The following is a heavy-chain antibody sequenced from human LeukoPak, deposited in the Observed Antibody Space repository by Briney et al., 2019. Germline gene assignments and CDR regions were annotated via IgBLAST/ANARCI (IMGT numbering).Heavy chain of an antibody. D-gene: IGHD3-3*01. Sequence: GASVKVSCKASGYTFTSYYMHWVRQAPGQGLERMGIINPSGGSTSYAQKFQGRVTMTRDTSTSTVYMELSSLRSEDTAVYYCASEAIFGVVILDYWGQGTLVTVSS. CDR1: GYTFTSYY. CDR3: ASEAIFGVVILDY. V-gene: IGHV1-46*01. J-gene: IGHJ4*02. CDR2: INPSGGST.